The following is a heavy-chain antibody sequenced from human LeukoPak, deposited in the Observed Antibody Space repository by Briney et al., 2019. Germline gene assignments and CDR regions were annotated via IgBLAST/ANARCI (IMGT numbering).Heavy chain of an antibody. D-gene: IGHD3-22*01. J-gene: IGHJ4*02. CDR1: GGSISNYY. CDR3: ARGVGSGYTDY. Sequence: SETLSLTCTVSGGSISNYYWTWIRQPPGKGLEWIGFISYSGNTNYNPSLKSRVTISLDTSKNQFSLKLISVTAADTAVYYCARGVGSGYTDYWGQGALVTVTS. V-gene: IGHV4-59*01. CDR2: ISYSGNT.